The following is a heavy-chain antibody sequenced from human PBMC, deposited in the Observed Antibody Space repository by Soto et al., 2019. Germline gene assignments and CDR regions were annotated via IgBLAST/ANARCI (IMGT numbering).Heavy chain of an antibody. D-gene: IGHD6-19*01. J-gene: IGHJ6*02. Sequence: GGSLRLSCAASGFTFSSYWMHWVRQAPGKGLVWVSRINSDGSSTSYADSVKGRFTISRDNAKDTLYLQMNSLRAEDTAVYYCARGAGGYGMDVWGQGTTVTVSS. V-gene: IGHV3-74*01. CDR3: ARGAGGYGMDV. CDR1: GFTFSSYW. CDR2: INSDGSST.